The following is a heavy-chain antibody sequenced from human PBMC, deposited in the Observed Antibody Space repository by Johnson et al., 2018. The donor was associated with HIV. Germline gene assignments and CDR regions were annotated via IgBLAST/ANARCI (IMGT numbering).Heavy chain of an antibody. CDR2: IGTAGDT. V-gene: IGHV3-13*01. J-gene: IGHJ3*02. Sequence: VQLVESGGGLVQPGGSLRLSCAASGFTFSSYAMSWVRQAPGKGLEWVSAIGTAGDTYYPGSVKGRFTISRENAKNYLYLQMNSLRAGDTAVYYCARGDYGGNLDAFDIWGQGTMVTVSS. CDR3: ARGDYGGNLDAFDI. CDR1: GFTFSSYA. D-gene: IGHD4-23*01.